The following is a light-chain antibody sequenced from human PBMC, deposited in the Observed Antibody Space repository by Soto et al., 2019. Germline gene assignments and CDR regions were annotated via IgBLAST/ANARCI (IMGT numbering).Light chain of an antibody. CDR3: QQRTNWSLT. CDR1: QSVGSS. J-gene: IGKJ4*01. Sequence: EIVLTQSPATLSLSPGERATLSCRASQSVGSSLAWYHQKPGQAPRLLIYDASTRATGIPAGFSGSGSGTDFCLTISGLQPEDFAVYYCQQRTNWSLTFGGGTKVEI. V-gene: IGKV3-11*01. CDR2: DAS.